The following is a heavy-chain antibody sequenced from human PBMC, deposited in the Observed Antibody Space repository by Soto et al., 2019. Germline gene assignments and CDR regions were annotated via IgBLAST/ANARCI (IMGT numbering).Heavy chain of an antibody. J-gene: IGHJ5*02. Sequence: TLSLTCTVSGGSINSGDYYWSWIRQSPGKALEWLALIYWDDDKRYSPSLKSRLTITKDTSKNQVVLTMTNMDPVDTATYYCAHSLIGYYYDSSGSNWFDPWGRGTLVTVSS. CDR2: IYWDDDK. D-gene: IGHD3-22*01. CDR3: AHSLIGYYYDSSGSNWFDP. V-gene: IGHV2-5*08. CDR1: GGSINSGDYY.